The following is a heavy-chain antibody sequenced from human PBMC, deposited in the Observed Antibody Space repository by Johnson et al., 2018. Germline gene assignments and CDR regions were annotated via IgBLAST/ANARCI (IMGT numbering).Heavy chain of an antibody. CDR2: ISYDGSNK. CDR1: GFTFSSYG. J-gene: IGHJ3*02. Sequence: QVQLVESGGGVVQPGRSLRLSCAASGFTFSSYGMHWVRQAPGKGLEWVAVISYDGSNKYYAVSVKGRFTISRDNSRNTLYLQMNSLRTEDTAVYFCAKDQGSGWEAGAFDIWGQGTMVTVSS. V-gene: IGHV3-30*18. D-gene: IGHD6-19*01. CDR3: AKDQGSGWEAGAFDI.